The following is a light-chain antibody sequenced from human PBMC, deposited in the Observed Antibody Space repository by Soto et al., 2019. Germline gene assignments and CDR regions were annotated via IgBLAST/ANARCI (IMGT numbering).Light chain of an antibody. CDR3: CSYAGSSAYV. V-gene: IGLV2-11*01. CDR2: DVS. CDR1: SSDVGGYNH. J-gene: IGLJ1*01. Sequence: QSALTQPRSVSGSPGQSVTISCTGTSSDVGGYNHVSWYQQNPGEAPKVMIFDVSKRPSGVPDRFSGSKSDNTASLTISGRQAEDEADYYCCSYAGSSAYVFGAGTKLTVL.